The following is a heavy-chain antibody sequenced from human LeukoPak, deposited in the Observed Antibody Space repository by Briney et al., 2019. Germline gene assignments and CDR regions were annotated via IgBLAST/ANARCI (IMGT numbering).Heavy chain of an antibody. V-gene: IGHV4-34*01. D-gene: IGHD1-26*01. CDR2: INHSGST. CDR1: GGSFSGYY. Sequence: SETLSLTCAVYGGSFSGYYWSWIRQPPGKGLEWIGEINHSGSTNYNPFLKSRVTISVDTSKNQFSLKLSSVTAADTAVYYCASRLSGRYWYFDLWGRGTLVTVSS. CDR3: ASRLSGRYWYFDL. J-gene: IGHJ2*01.